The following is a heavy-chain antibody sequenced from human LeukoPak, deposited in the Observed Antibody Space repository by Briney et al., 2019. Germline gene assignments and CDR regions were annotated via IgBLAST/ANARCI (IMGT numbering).Heavy chain of an antibody. CDR3: ARVTLGWFDP. D-gene: IGHD1-26*01. Sequence: PSETLSLTCTVSGGSISSSSYYWSWIRQPAGKGLEWIGRIYTSGSTNYNPSLKNRVTMSVDTSKNQFSLKLSSVTAADTAVYYCARVTLGWFDPWGQGTLVTVSS. CDR2: IYTSGST. CDR1: GGSISSSSYY. V-gene: IGHV4-61*02. J-gene: IGHJ5*02.